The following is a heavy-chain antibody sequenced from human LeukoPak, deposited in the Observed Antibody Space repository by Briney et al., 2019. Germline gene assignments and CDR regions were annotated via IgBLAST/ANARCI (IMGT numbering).Heavy chain of an antibody. CDR1: GYTFTSYD. V-gene: IGHV1-8*03. CDR2: MNPNSGNT. J-gene: IGHJ3*02. CDR3: ATDSGGGTIFGVVVDAFDI. Sequence: ASVKVSCKASGYTFTSYDINWVRQATGQGLEWMGWMNPNSGNTGYAQKFQGRVTITRNTSISTAYMELSSLRSEDTAVYYCATDSGGGTIFGVVVDAFDIWGQGTMVTVSS. D-gene: IGHD3-3*01.